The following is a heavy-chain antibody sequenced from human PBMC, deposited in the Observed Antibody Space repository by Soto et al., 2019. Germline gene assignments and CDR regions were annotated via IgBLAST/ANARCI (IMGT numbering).Heavy chain of an antibody. CDR3: AKSGRSSIAAAAYYYYYYMHV. V-gene: IGHV3-30*18. CDR1: GFTFSSYG. Sequence: QVQLVESGGGVVQPGRSLRLSCAASGFTFSSYGMHWVRQAPGKGLEWVAVISYDGSNKYYADSVKGRFTMSRDNSKNTLYLQMNSLRAEDTAVYYCAKSGRSSIAAAAYYYYYYMHVWGKGTTVTVSS. D-gene: IGHD6-13*01. J-gene: IGHJ6*03. CDR2: ISYDGSNK.